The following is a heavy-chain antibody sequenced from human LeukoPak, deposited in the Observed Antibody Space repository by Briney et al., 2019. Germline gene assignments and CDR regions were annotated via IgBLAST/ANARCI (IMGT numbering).Heavy chain of an antibody. V-gene: IGHV3-23*01. Sequence: VGTLRLSCTVSGFTPSKYAVTCGREAPGEGLEWGSRIGGSDGGTNYAGSVTGRLTISRDQSKNTMFLQTDRLRGEDKAISYCARDPNGDYIGAFDMGSPATMVTVYS. CDR1: GFTPSKYA. J-gene: IGHJ3*02. CDR3: ARDPNGDYIGAFDM. CDR2: IGGSDGGT. D-gene: IGHD4-17*01.